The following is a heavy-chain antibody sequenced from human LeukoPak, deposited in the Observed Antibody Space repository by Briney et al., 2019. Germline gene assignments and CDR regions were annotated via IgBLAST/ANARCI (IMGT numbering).Heavy chain of an antibody. Sequence: SETLSLTCTVYCGSISSGDYYWSWIRQPPGKGLEWIGYIYYSGSTNYNPSLKSRVTISVDTSKNQFSLKLSSVTAADTAVYYCARVPVHDYYYDSSGYYLFDYWGQGTLVTVSS. V-gene: IGHV4-61*08. CDR2: IYYSGST. CDR3: ARVPVHDYYYDSSGYYLFDY. J-gene: IGHJ4*02. CDR1: CGSISSGDYY. D-gene: IGHD3-22*01.